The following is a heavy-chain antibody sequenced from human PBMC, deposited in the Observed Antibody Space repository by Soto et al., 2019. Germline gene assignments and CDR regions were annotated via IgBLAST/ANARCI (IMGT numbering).Heavy chain of an antibody. D-gene: IGHD3-22*01. J-gene: IGHJ6*02. Sequence: ASVKVSCKASGYTFTGYYMHWVRQAPGQGLEWMGWINPNSGGTNYAQKFQGWVTMTRDTSISTAYMELSRLRSDDTAVYYCARSGRYSSGYYSPYYYYYYGMYVWGQGTTVTVSS. CDR3: ARSGRYSSGYYSPYYYYYYGMYV. CDR1: GYTFTGYY. CDR2: INPNSGGT. V-gene: IGHV1-2*04.